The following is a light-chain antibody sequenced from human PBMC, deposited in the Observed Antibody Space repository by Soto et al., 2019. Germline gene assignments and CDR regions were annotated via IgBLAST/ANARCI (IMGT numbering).Light chain of an antibody. CDR3: QQYNNWGT. J-gene: IGKJ1*01. CDR1: QSFSSN. V-gene: IGKV3-15*01. Sequence: EIVMKQSPATLSVSPGEGATLSCRASQSFSSNLAWYQHKPGQAPRLLIYGSSTRATGIPARFSGSGSGTDFTLTISSLQSEDFAVYYCQQYNNWGTFGQVTKVEIK. CDR2: GSS.